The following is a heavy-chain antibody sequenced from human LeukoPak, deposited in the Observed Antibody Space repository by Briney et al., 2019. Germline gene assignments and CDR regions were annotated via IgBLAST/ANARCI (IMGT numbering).Heavy chain of an antibody. CDR3: ARDLVAAHQEGWFDP. Sequence: GGSLRLSSAASGFTFSSYEMNWVRQAPGKGLEWVSYISSSGSTIYYADSVKGRFTISRDNAKNSLYLQMNSLRAEDTAVYYCARDLVAAHQEGWFDPWGQGTLVTVSS. CDR2: ISSSGSTI. J-gene: IGHJ5*02. CDR1: GFTFSSYE. D-gene: IGHD2-15*01. V-gene: IGHV3-48*03.